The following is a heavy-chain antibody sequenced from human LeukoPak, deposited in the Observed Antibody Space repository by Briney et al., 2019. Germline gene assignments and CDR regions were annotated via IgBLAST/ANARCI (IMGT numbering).Heavy chain of an antibody. CDR1: GGSISSSYY. D-gene: IGHD6-13*01. CDR3: ASSPSIAAAGTNYFDY. J-gene: IGHJ4*02. CDR2: INHSGST. V-gene: IGHV4-34*01. Sequence: PSETLSLTCSVSGGSISSSYYWGWIRQPPGKGLEWIGEINHSGSTNYNPSLKSRVTISVDTSKNQFSLKLSSVTAADTAVYYCASSPSIAAAGTNYFDYWGQGTLVTVSS.